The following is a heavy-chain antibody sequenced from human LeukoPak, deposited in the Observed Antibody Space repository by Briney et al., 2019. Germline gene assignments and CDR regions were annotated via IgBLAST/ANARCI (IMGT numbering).Heavy chain of an antibody. D-gene: IGHD6-13*01. Sequence: GGSLRVSCAASGFTFSNYSMNWVRQAPGKGLEGVSSISSNSRYIYYADSVKGRFTISKDNAKTSPYLQMNSLRAEDTAVYYCARTTMYSSSTEDYWGQGTLVTVSS. CDR2: ISSNSRYI. V-gene: IGHV3-21*01. CDR3: ARTTMYSSSTEDY. CDR1: GFTFSNYS. J-gene: IGHJ4*02.